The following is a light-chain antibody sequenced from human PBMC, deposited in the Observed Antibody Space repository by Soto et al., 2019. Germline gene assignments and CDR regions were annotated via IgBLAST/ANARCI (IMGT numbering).Light chain of an antibody. CDR1: QSLVYSDGNTY. Sequence: EVVMTHTTLSLPVTLGQPASISCSSSQSLVYSDGNTYLNWFQQRPGQSPGRLIYKVSNRDSGVPDRFSGSGSGADFTLTISRLEPEDFAVYYCQQYGSSPQTFGQGTKVDI. CDR2: KVS. J-gene: IGKJ1*01. V-gene: IGKV2-30*01. CDR3: QQYGSSPQT.